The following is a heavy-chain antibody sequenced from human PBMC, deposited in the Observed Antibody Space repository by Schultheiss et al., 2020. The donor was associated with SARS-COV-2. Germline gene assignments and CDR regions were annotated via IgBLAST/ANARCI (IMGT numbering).Heavy chain of an antibody. J-gene: IGHJ4*02. CDR2: ISSGSSYT. D-gene: IGHD5-12*01. Sequence: GGSLRLSCAASGFTFSSYEMNWVRQAPGKGLEWVSYISSGSSYTDYSDSVKGRFTISRDSAKNSLYLQMNSLRAEDTAVYYCVWLPYLGPFDYWGQGTLVTVSS. CDR3: VWLPYLGPFDY. CDR1: GFTFSSYE. V-gene: IGHV3-48*03.